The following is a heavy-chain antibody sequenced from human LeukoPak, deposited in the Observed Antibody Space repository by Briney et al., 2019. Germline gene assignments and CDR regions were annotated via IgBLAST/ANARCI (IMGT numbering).Heavy chain of an antibody. J-gene: IGHJ4*02. CDR2: IRYDGSNK. V-gene: IGHV3-30*02. CDR1: GFTFSSYG. D-gene: IGHD1-26*01. CDR3: ASEVGATGDY. Sequence: PGGSLRLSCAASGFTFSSYGMHWVRQAPGKGLEWVAFIRYDGSNKYNADSVKGRFTISRDNSKNTLYLQMNSLRAEDTAVYYCASEVGATGDYWGQGTLVTVSS.